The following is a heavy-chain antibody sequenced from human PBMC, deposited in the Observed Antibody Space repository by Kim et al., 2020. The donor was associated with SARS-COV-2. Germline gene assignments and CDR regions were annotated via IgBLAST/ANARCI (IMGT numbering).Heavy chain of an antibody. V-gene: IGHV3-48*04. J-gene: IGHJ4*02. CDR2: I. D-gene: IGHD4-4*01. Sequence: IYYEDSVGGRFTISRDNDKHSLYLQMNSLRAEDTAVYYCARGPNYSPFDYWGQGTLVTVSS. CDR3: ARGPNYSPFDY.